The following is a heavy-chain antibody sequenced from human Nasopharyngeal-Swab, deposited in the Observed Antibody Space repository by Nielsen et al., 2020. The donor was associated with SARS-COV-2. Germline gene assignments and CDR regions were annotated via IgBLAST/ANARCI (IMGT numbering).Heavy chain of an antibody. CDR3: TRLTYYYDSSSGG. D-gene: IGHD3-22*01. CDR1: GLTFGNYW. CDR2: INADGSST. J-gene: IGHJ4*02. V-gene: IGHV3-74*01. Sequence: GGSLRLSCVASGLTFGNYWMHWVRQVPGKGLVWVSHINADGSSTTYADSVKGRFTISRDNAKNTLYLQMDNLRAEDTAVYYCTRLTYYYDSSSGGWGQGTLVTVSS.